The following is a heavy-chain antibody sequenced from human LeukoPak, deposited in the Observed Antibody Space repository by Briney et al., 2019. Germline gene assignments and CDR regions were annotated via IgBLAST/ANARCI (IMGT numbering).Heavy chain of an antibody. CDR2: ISSGSTYI. D-gene: IGHD6-13*01. CDR1: GFTFSSYS. Sequence: GGSLRLSCAASGFTFSSYSMNWVRQAPGKGLEWVSSISSGSTYIYYGDSLKGRFTISRDNAKKSLYMQMNSLRAEDRAVYYCARRVASANDAFDIWGQGTMVTVSS. CDR3: ARRVASANDAFDI. V-gene: IGHV3-21*01. J-gene: IGHJ3*02.